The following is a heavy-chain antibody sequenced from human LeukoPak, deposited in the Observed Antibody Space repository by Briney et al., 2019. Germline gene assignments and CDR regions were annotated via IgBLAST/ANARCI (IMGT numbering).Heavy chain of an antibody. J-gene: IGHJ5*02. CDR2: IKQDGSEK. CDR1: GFTFKNYW. D-gene: IGHD6-13*01. V-gene: IGHV3-7*03. CDR3: AKDRAYITSWYGCSTP. Sequence: GGSLRLSCAASGFTFKNYWMSWVRQAPGKGLEWVANIKQDGSEKYYVDSVKGRFTISRDNAENSVYLQMNSLRAEDTAVYYCAKDRAYITSWYGCSTPWGQGTLVTVSS.